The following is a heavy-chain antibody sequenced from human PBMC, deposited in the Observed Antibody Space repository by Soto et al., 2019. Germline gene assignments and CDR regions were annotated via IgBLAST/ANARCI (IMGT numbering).Heavy chain of an antibody. J-gene: IGHJ3*02. CDR3: ARGDTPMITGMDSFDI. Sequence: GGSLRLSCAASGFTFSRYWMNWVREAPGKGLEWVANIKQDGTEKNYVDSVKGRFTISRDNARKSLYLQMDSLRAEDTAVYFCARGDTPMITGMDSFDIWGQGTMVTVSS. V-gene: IGHV3-7*01. D-gene: IGHD5-18*01. CDR1: GFTFSRYW. CDR2: IKQDGTEK.